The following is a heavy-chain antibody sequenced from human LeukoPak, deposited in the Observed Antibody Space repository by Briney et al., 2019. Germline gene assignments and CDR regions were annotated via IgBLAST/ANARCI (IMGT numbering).Heavy chain of an antibody. CDR3: AKDRDGADRIIL. V-gene: IGHV1-2*06. Sequence: GASVKVSCKVVAYDFTGYHIHWVRQAPGQGPEWMGRLNPNTGHAVYAFKFQGRVTITRDTSSSTAYMEVIRLTSDDTALYYCAKDRDGADRIILWGQGTLVTVSS. CDR1: AYDFTGYH. J-gene: IGHJ4*02. CDR2: LNPNTGHA. D-gene: IGHD5-24*01.